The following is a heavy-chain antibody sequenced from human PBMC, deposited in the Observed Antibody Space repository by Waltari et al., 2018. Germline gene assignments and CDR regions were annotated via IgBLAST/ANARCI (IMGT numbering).Heavy chain of an antibody. J-gene: IGHJ4*01. CDR2: IGHRAGT. CDR1: GESSRGYW. CDR3: ARNGPYFDVDY. D-gene: IGHD3-9*01. Sequence: QVQLQQWGAGLLKPSETLSLGCAAYGESSRGYWWTWIRQSPGKGLVWIGEIGHRAGTHYNSSLTSRLTISFDTSKNQFSLQLTSVTAADTAVYYCARNGPYFDVDYWGHGTLVTVSS. V-gene: IGHV4-34*01.